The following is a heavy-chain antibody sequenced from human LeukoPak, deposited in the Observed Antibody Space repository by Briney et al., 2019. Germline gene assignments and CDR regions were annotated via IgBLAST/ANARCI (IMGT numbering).Heavy chain of an antibody. J-gene: IGHJ4*02. CDR2: ISYDGSNK. Sequence: GGSLRLSCAASGFTFNSYGMHWVRQAPGKGLEWVAVISYDGSNKYYADSVKGRFTISRDNSKNTLYLQMNSLRAEDTAVYYCAKNKERYSSGWSITLDYWGQGTLVTVSS. D-gene: IGHD6-19*01. CDR1: GFTFNSYG. V-gene: IGHV3-30*18. CDR3: AKNKERYSSGWSITLDY.